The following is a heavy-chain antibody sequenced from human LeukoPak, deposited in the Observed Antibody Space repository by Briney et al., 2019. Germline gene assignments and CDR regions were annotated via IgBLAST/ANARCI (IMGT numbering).Heavy chain of an antibody. CDR3: ARGQGGIGPSYLKTPGAFDF. J-gene: IGHJ3*01. CDR1: GGSISSYY. CDR2: IYYSGST. Sequence: PSETLSLTCTVSGGSISSYYWSWIRQPPGKGLEWIGYIYYSGSTNYNPSLKSRVTISVDTSKNQFSLKLSPVTAADTAVYYCARGQGGIGPSYLKTPGAFDFWGQGTMVSVSS. V-gene: IGHV4-59*01. D-gene: IGHD1-14*01.